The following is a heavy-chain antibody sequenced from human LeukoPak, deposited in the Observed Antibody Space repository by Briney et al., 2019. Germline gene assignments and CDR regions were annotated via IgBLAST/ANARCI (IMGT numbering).Heavy chain of an antibody. V-gene: IGHV4-59*08. CDR3: ARYDRGLFFFDN. D-gene: IGHD1-14*01. J-gene: IGHJ4*02. CDR2: IHYSGSS. Sequence: SETLSLTCTVSGASVRNEYWSWIRQPPGKELEWIGYIHYSGSSNYHPSLGSRVTISLDTSKNQFSLKLKSVTAADTGMYHCARYDRGLFFFDNWGQGTLVTVSS. CDR1: GASVRNEY.